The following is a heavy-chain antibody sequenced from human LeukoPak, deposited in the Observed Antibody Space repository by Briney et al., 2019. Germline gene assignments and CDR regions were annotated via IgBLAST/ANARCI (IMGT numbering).Heavy chain of an antibody. CDR2: INSDGSTT. CDR1: GFTFSRYW. CDR3: ARVGSDWDFAY. J-gene: IGHJ4*02. V-gene: IGHV3-74*01. Sequence: PGGSLRLSCAASGFTFSRYWMHWVRQAPGKGLVWVSRINSDGSTTSYADSVKGRFTISRDNARNTLYLQMNSLGAEDTAVYYCARVGSDWDFAYWGQGTLVTVSS. D-gene: IGHD3/OR15-3a*01.